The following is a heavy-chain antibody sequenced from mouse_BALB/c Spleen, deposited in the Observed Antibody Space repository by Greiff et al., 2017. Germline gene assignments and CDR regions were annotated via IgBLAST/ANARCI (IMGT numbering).Heavy chain of an antibody. D-gene: IGHD1-1*01. V-gene: IGHV5-17*02. CDR1: GFTFSSFG. Sequence: EVMLVESGGGLVKPGGSLKLSCAASGFTFSSFGMHWVRQAPEKGLEWVAYISSGSSTIYYADTVKGRFTISRDNPKNTLFLQMTSLRSEDTAMYYCASAIYGSSSYYFDYWGQGTTLTVSS. CDR2: ISSGSSTI. CDR3: ASAIYGSSSYYFDY. J-gene: IGHJ2*01.